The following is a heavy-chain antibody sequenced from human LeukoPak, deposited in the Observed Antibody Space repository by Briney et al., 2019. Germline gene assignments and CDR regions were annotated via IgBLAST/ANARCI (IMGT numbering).Heavy chain of an antibody. CDR1: GFTFSSYG. J-gene: IGHJ6*02. CDR3: AKDLEAVAGTGVYYYYGMDV. CDR2: ISSSSSYI. V-gene: IGHV3-21*04. Sequence: GGSLRLSCAASGFTFSSYGMNWVRQAPGKGLEWVSSISSSSSYIYYADSVKGRFTISRDNSKNTLYLQMNSLRAEDTAVYYCAKDLEAVAGTGVYYYYGMDVWGQGTTVTVSS. D-gene: IGHD6-19*01.